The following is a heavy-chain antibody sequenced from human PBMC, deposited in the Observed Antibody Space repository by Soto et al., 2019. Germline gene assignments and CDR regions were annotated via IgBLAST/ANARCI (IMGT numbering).Heavy chain of an antibody. D-gene: IGHD2-2*01. J-gene: IGHJ4*02. CDR1: GFTFSSYA. Sequence: GGSLRLSCAASGFTFSSYAMSWVRQAPGKGLEWVSAISGSGGSTYYADSVKGRFTISRDNSKNTLYLQMNSLRAEDTAVYYCAKSLRYCSSTSCYYFDYWGQGTLVTVSS. V-gene: IGHV3-23*01. CDR3: AKSLRYCSSTSCYYFDY. CDR2: ISGSGGST.